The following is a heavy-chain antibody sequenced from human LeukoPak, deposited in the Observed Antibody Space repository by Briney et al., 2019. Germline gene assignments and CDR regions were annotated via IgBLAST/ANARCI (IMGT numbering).Heavy chain of an antibody. CDR2: ISYDGSNK. D-gene: IGHD3-10*01. V-gene: IGHV3-30*04. CDR3: ARDLPYGSGSYYMVGLVGDFDY. J-gene: IGHJ4*02. CDR1: GFTFVSYA. Sequence: PGGSLRLSCAASGFTFVSYAMTWVRQAPGKGLEWVAVISYDGSNKYYADSVKGRFTISRDNSKNTLYLQMNSLRAEDTAVYYCARDLPYGSGSYYMVGLVGDFDYWGQGTLVTVSS.